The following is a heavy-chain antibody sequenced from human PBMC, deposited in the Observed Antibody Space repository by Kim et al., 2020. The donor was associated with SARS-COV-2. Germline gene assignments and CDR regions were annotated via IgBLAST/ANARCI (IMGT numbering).Heavy chain of an antibody. CDR3: ARDISAAL. Sequence: GGSTYYADSVKGRFTISRDNSKNTLYLQMNSLRAEDTAVYYCARDISAALWGQGTLVTVSS. CDR2: GGST. D-gene: IGHD6-13*01. V-gene: IGHV3-53*01. J-gene: IGHJ4*02.